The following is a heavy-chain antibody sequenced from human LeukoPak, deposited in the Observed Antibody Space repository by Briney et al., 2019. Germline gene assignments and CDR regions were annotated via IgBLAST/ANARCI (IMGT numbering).Heavy chain of an antibody. V-gene: IGHV3-23*01. CDR3: AELGITMIGGV. CDR1: GFIFSNYA. J-gene: IGHJ6*04. Sequence: GGSLRLSCAASGFIFSNYAMSWVRQAPGKGLQWVSAFSGSGGSTYYADSVKGRFTISRDNSRDTLYLQMNSLRAEDTAVYYCAELGITMIGGVWGKGTTVTISS. D-gene: IGHD3-10*02. CDR2: FSGSGGST.